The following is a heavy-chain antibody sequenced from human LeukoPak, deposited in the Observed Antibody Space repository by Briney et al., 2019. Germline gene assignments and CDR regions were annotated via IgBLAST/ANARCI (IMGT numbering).Heavy chain of an antibody. Sequence: GGSLRLSCAASGFTFGDYAMSWFRLAPGKGLEWVGFIRSKAYGGTTEYAASVKGRFTISRDDSKSIAYLQMNSLKTEDTAVYYCTRDLEWLLYRHFDYWGQGTLVTVSS. CDR3: TRDLEWLLYRHFDY. D-gene: IGHD3-3*01. CDR1: GFTFGDYA. V-gene: IGHV3-49*03. CDR2: IRSKAYGGTT. J-gene: IGHJ4*02.